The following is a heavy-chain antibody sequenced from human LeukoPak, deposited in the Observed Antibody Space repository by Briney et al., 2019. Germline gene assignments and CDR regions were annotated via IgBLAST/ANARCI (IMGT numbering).Heavy chain of an antibody. CDR2: IRYDGSNK. J-gene: IGHJ4*02. V-gene: IGHV3-30*02. Sequence: GGSLKLSCAASGFSFSNYGMHWVRQAPGKGLEWVAFIRYDGSNKYYADSVKGRFTISRDNSKNTLYLQMNSLRADETAVYYCAPAQYSSNWFFDYWGQGTLVTVSS. D-gene: IGHD6-13*01. CDR3: APAQYSSNWFFDY. CDR1: GFSFSNYG.